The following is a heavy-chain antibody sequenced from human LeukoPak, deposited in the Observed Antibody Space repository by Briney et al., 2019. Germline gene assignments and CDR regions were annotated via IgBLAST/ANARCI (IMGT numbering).Heavy chain of an antibody. Sequence: AGESLKISCKGSGYSFTNYWIAWVRQMPGKGLEWMGFIYPDDSDTRYGPSFQGQVTISADKSTSTAYLQWSSLKASDTAIYYCTRRGGLTSGGKYFDYWGQGTLVTVAP. CDR1: GYSFTNYW. J-gene: IGHJ4*02. CDR3: TRRGGLTSGGKYFDY. V-gene: IGHV5-51*01. CDR2: IYPDDSDT. D-gene: IGHD3-16*01.